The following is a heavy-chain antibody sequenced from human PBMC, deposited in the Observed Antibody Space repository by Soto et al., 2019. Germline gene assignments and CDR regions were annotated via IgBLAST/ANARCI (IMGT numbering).Heavy chain of an antibody. J-gene: IGHJ4*02. V-gene: IGHV3-30*18. D-gene: IGHD3-10*01. CDR2: IIYDGSTK. CDR1: GFTFSSYG. Sequence: QVQLVESGGGVVQPGRSLRLSCAASGFTFSSYGMHWVRQAPGKGLERVAVIIYDGSTKYYADSVKGRFTISRDNSKSTLYLQMNSLRAEETAVYYCAKDRMGAGVRGYFDYWGPGTLVTVSS. CDR3: AKDRMGAGVRGYFDY.